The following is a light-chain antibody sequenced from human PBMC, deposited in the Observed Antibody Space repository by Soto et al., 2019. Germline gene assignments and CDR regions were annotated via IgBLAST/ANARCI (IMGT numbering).Light chain of an antibody. CDR3: SSFTSSGIRV. CDR2: EVS. J-gene: IGLJ2*01. CDR1: NSDVGGYNY. V-gene: IGLV2-14*01. Sequence: QSALTQPASVSGSPGQSITISCTGTNSDVGGYNYVSWYQQHPGKAPKLMIYEVSNRPSGVSNRFSGSKSGNTASLTISGLQAEDEADYYCSSFTSSGIRVFGGGTELTVL.